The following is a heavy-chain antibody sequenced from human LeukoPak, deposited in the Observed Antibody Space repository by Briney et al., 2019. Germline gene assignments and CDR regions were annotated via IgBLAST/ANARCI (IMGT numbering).Heavy chain of an antibody. Sequence: ASVKVSCKASGGTFSSYAISWVRQAPGQGLEWMGGIIPIFGTANYAQKFRGRVTITADESTSTAYVEPSSLRSEDTAVYYCARVSEWYPEIIEGYDSFRDYYGMDVWGQGTTVTVSS. J-gene: IGHJ6*02. CDR3: ARVSEWYPEIIEGYDSFRDYYGMDV. V-gene: IGHV1-69*01. CDR1: GGTFSSYA. CDR2: IIPIFGTA. D-gene: IGHD5-12*01.